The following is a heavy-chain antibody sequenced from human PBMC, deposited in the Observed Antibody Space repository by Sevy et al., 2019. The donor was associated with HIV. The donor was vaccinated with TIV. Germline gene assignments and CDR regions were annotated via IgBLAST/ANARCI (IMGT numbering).Heavy chain of an antibody. J-gene: IGHJ4*02. Sequence: GGSLSLSCAASGFTFDHYEMNWVRQAPGKGLEWVSYISSTGSTMYYSDSVKGRFTISRDNAKNSVYLQMNSLRADDTAVYYCVRGSRFTVVVITSFDYWGQGTLVTVSS. V-gene: IGHV3-48*03. CDR3: VRGSRFTVVVITSFDY. D-gene: IGHD3-22*01. CDR1: GFTFDHYE. CDR2: ISSTGSTM.